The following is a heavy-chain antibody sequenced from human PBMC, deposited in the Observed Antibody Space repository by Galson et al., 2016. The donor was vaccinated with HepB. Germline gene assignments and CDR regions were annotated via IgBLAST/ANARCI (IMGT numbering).Heavy chain of an antibody. D-gene: IGHD6-13*01. CDR2: ISNDGSTK. J-gene: IGHJ4*02. Sequence: SLRLSCAAPGFIFSSYGMYWVRQAPGKGLEWVALISNDGSTKDYADSVKDRFTISRDNSKNTLYLQINSLRTEDTAICYCTKDRYSNYFDYWGQGTLVTVSS. CDR3: TKDRYSNYFDY. CDR1: GFIFSSYG. V-gene: IGHV3-30*18.